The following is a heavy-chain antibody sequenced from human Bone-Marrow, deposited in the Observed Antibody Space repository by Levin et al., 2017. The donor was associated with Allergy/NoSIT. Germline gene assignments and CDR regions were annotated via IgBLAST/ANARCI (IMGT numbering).Heavy chain of an antibody. Sequence: ASVKVSCKGSGFNFFTYWINWVRQRPGKGLEWMGRVDPTDSRAHYSPSFQGHVAFSIDKSVSAAFLHWSSLEASDTAVYYCARSPYCGDDCYYNDFDYWGQGTPVNVSS. J-gene: IGHJ4*02. CDR3: ARSPYCGDDCYYNDFDY. V-gene: IGHV5-10-1*01. CDR2: VDPTDSRA. D-gene: IGHD2-21*02. CDR1: GFNFFTYW.